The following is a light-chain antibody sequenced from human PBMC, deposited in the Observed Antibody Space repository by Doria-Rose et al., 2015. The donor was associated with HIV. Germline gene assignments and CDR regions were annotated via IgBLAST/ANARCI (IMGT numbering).Light chain of an antibody. CDR3: QQYYSYPRA. J-gene: IGKJ5*01. CDR1: QGISSY. Sequence: SASTGDRVTITCRASQGISSYLAWYQQKPGKAPSLLIYAASTLQSGVPSRFGGSGSGADFTLTISCLQSEDFATYYCQQYYSYPRAFGQATRLEVK. V-gene: IGKV1-8*01. CDR2: AAS.